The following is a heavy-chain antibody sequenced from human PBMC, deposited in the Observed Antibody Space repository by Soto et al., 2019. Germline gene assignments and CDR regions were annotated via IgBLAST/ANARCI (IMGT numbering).Heavy chain of an antibody. Sequence: PSQTLSLTCAISGDSVSSNSAAWNWIRQSPSRGLEWLGRTYYRSKWYNDYAVSVKSRIIINPDTSKNQFSLQLNSVTPEDTAVYYCARDQVDTAMVYYYYGIDVWGQGTTVTVSS. CDR1: GDSVSSNSAA. J-gene: IGHJ6*02. D-gene: IGHD5-18*01. CDR3: ARDQVDTAMVYYYYGIDV. V-gene: IGHV6-1*01. CDR2: TYYRSKWYN.